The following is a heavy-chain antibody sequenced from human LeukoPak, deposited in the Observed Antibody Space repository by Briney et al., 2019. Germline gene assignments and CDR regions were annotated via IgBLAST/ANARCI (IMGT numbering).Heavy chain of an antibody. CDR1: GFPFGSYT. D-gene: IGHD3-10*01. CDR3: ARGLVTTVVRGVPGWGGMDV. Sequence: GSLSLSCAASGFPFGSYTLHWVRPAPGKGLEWVAVISHDGRHKFYADSVTGRLTISRDNSKNTLYLQANNLRSEDTAMYYCARGLVTTVVRGVPGWGGMDVWGQGTAVTVSS. J-gene: IGHJ6*02. V-gene: IGHV3-30*04. CDR2: ISHDGRHK.